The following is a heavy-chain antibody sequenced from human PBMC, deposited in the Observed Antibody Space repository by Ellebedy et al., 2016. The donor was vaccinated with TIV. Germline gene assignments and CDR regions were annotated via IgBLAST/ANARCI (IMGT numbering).Heavy chain of an antibody. CDR3: AAYYGGRFDY. Sequence: MPSETLSLTCNVPGGSISTFYWSWIRQPPGKGLEFIGYIYYIGLTNYNPSLESRVAISIDTSENQFTLRLSSVTAADTAVYYCAAYYGGRFDYWGQGTLVTASS. V-gene: IGHV4-59*01. CDR2: IYYIGLT. J-gene: IGHJ4*02. D-gene: IGHD4-23*01. CDR1: GGSISTFY.